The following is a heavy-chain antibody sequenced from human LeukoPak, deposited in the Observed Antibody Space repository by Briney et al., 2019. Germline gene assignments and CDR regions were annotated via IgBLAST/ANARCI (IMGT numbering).Heavy chain of an antibody. CDR3: ARQNPYDFWSGSGPGPMDV. CDR1: GYSFTSYW. Sequence: GESLKISCKGSGYSFTSYWIGWVRQMPGKGLEWMGIIYPGDSDTRYGPSFQGQVTISADKSIGTAYLQWSSLKASDTAMYYCARQNPYDFWSGSGPGPMDVWGKGTTVTVSS. D-gene: IGHD3-3*01. V-gene: IGHV5-51*01. CDR2: IYPGDSDT. J-gene: IGHJ6*03.